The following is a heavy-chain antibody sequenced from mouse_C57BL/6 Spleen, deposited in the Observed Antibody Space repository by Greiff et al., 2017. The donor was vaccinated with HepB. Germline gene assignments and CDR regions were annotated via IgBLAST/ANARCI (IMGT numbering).Heavy chain of an antibody. Sequence: VQLQQSGAELARPGASVKMSCKASGYTFTSYTMHWVKQRPGQGLEWIGYINPSRGYTKYNQKFKDKATLTADKSSSTAYMQLSSRTSEDCAVYYWSRGEYDGIYAMDYWGQGTSVTVSS. CDR2: INPSRGYT. CDR1: GYTFTSYT. CDR3: SRGEYDGIYAMDY. D-gene: IGHD1-1*01. V-gene: IGHV1-4*01. J-gene: IGHJ4*01.